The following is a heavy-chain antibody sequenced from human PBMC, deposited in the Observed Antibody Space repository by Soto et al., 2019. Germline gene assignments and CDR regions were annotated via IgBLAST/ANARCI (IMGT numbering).Heavy chain of an antibody. Sequence: PSETLSLTCAFYGGSFSDTYWNLFRQPPGKGLEWIGEINHNTDTIYNPSLTSRVTISVDTSKNQFSLKLSSVTAADTAVYYCARHRVNPGYSSGWDYRGNFDYWGQGTMVTVSS. J-gene: IGHJ4*02. D-gene: IGHD6-19*01. CDR3: ARHRVNPGYSSGWDYRGNFDY. CDR1: GGSFSDTY. CDR2: INHNTDT. V-gene: IGHV4-34*01.